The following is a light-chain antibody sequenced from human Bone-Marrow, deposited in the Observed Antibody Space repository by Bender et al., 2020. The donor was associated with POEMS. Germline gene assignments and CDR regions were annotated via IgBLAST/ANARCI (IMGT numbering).Light chain of an antibody. CDR3: CSYAGRSVWV. CDR1: SSDVGSYSV. J-gene: IGLJ3*02. V-gene: IGLV2-23*01. CDR2: EGS. Sequence: QSALTQPASVSGSPGQSITISCTGTSSDVGSYSVVPWFQQHPDKAPKVIIYEGSKRPSGVSNRLSGSKSGNTASLTISGLQAEDEAEYYCCSYAGRSVWVFGGGTKLTVL.